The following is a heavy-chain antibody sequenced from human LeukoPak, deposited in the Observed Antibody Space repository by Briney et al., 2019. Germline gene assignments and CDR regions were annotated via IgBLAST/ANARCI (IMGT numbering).Heavy chain of an antibody. CDR3: ARGYSSSFYQYFDY. V-gene: IGHV3-21*01. J-gene: IGHJ4*02. Sequence: GGSLRLSCAASGFTFSSYSMNWVRQAPGRGLEWVSSISSSRYIYYADSVKGRFTISRDDAENSLHLQMSSLRAEDTAVYYCARGYSSSFYQYFDYWGQGTLVTVSS. CDR1: GFTFSSYS. D-gene: IGHD6-6*01. CDR2: ISSSRYI.